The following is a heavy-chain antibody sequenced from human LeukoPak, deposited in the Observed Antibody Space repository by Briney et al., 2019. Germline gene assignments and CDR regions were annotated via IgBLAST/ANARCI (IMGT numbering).Heavy chain of an antibody. CDR2: IYNSEST. J-gene: IGHJ4*02. CDR3: ARAGELTEFDF. D-gene: IGHD1-7*01. V-gene: IGHV4-59*01. CDR1: GGSISSYY. Sequence: SETLSLTCTVSGGSISSYYWSWIRQPPGKGLEWIGYIYNSESTNYNPSLKSRVTISVDTSKNQFSLRLSSVTAADTAMYYCARAGELTEFDFWGQGTLVTVSS.